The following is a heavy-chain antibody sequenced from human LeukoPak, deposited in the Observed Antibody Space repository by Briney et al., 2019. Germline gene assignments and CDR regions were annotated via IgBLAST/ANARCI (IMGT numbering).Heavy chain of an antibody. V-gene: IGHV4-34*01. CDR1: GVSFSGYY. CDR3: ARIKRAYYYDSSGPPRGPFDY. Sequence: SETLSLTCAVYGVSFSGYYWSWIRQPPGKGLEWIGEINHSGSTNYNPSLKSRVTISVDTSKNQFSLKLSSVTAADTAVYYCARIKRAYYYDSSGPPRGPFDYWGQGTLVTVSS. CDR2: INHSGST. D-gene: IGHD3-22*01. J-gene: IGHJ4*02.